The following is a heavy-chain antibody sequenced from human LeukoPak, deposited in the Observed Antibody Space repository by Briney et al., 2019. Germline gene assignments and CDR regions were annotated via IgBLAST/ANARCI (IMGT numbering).Heavy chain of an antibody. Sequence: GGSLRLSCEASGFTFSSYAMSWVRQAPGKGLEWVSAISGSGGSTYYADSVKGRFTISRDNSKNTLYLQMNSLRAEDTAVYYCAILSAKRGYSGYDGDYWGQGTLVTVSS. CDR1: GFTFSSYA. CDR2: ISGSGGST. J-gene: IGHJ4*02. D-gene: IGHD5-12*01. V-gene: IGHV3-23*01. CDR3: AILSAKRGYSGYDGDY.